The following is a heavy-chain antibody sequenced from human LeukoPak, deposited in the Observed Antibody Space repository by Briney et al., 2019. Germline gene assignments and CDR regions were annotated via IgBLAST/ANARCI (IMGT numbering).Heavy chain of an antibody. CDR1: VFTFSSYS. Sequence: GGSLRLSCAASVFTFSSYSMNWVRQAPGKGVEWVSSISSSSYIYYADSLKDRFTISRDNAKNSLYLQMNSPRAEDTAVYYCARDRGDYGDPYDLDYWGQGTLATVSS. D-gene: IGHD4-17*01. J-gene: IGHJ4*02. CDR2: ISSSSYI. CDR3: ARDRGDYGDPYDLDY. V-gene: IGHV3-21*01.